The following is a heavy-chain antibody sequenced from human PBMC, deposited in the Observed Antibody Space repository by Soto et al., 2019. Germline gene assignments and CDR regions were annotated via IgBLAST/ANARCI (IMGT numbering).Heavy chain of an antibody. V-gene: IGHV1-69*06. J-gene: IGHJ4*02. CDR1: GGTFSSYA. D-gene: IGHD2-15*01. Sequence: GASVKVSCKASGGTFSSYAISWVRQAPGQGLEWMGGIIPIFGTANYAQKFQGRVTITADKSTSTAYMELSSLRSEDTAVYYFARDYQCTKSGSHSWGQGTLVTVSS. CDR3: ARDYQCTKSGSHS. CDR2: IIPIFGTA.